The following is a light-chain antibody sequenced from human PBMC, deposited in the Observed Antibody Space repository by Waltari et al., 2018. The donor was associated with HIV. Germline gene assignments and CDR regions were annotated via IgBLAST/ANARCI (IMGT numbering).Light chain of an antibody. V-gene: IGLV2-14*01. CDR2: DVS. J-gene: IGLJ1*01. CDR3: SSYTSSSTRV. CDR1: SSDVGDYNY. Sequence: QSALTQPASVSGSPGQSITISCTGTSSDVGDYNYVSWYQQHPGKAPKLIIYDVSNRHSWVSNRFSGSQSGNTASLTSSGLQTEDEADYYCSSYTSSSTRVFGTGTKVTVL.